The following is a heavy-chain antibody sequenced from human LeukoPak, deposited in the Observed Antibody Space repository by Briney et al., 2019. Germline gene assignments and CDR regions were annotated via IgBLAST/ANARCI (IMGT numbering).Heavy chain of an antibody. CDR2: IDPSDSYT. J-gene: IGHJ5*02. Sequence: RGESLKISCKGSGYSFTSYWISWVRQMPGKGLEWMGRIDPSDSYTNYSPSFQGHVTISADKSISTAYLQWSSLKASDTAMYYCARLRYYYDSSGYYYNWFDPWGQGTLVTVSS. CDR1: GYSFTSYW. V-gene: IGHV5-10-1*01. D-gene: IGHD3-22*01. CDR3: ARLRYYYDSSGYYYNWFDP.